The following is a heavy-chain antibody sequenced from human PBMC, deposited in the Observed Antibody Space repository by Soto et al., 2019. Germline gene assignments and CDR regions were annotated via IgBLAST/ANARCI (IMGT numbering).Heavy chain of an antibody. D-gene: IGHD5-12*01. J-gene: IGHJ6*02. CDR1: GGSISSYY. CDR3: ARDFGLRAYYYYGMDV. V-gene: IGHV4-59*01. CDR2: IYYSGST. Sequence: SETLSLTCAVSGGSISSYYWSWIRQPPGKGLEWIGYIYYSGSTNYNPSLKSRVTISVDTSKNQFSLKLSSVTATDTAVYYCARDFGLRAYYYYGMDVWGQGTTVTVSS.